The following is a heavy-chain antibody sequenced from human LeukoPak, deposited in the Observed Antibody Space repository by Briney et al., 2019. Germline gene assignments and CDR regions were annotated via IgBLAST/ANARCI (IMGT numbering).Heavy chain of an antibody. CDR2: IYTSGST. Sequence: SETLSLTCTVSGGSISSGSYYRSWIRQPAGKGLEWIGRIYTSGSTNYNPSLKSRVTISVDTSKNQFSLKLSSVTAADTAVYYCARDLRVFRYDFRGGYFDYWGQGTLVTVSS. CDR3: ARDLRVFRYDFRGGYFDY. J-gene: IGHJ4*02. CDR1: GGSISSGSYY. V-gene: IGHV4-61*02. D-gene: IGHD3-3*01.